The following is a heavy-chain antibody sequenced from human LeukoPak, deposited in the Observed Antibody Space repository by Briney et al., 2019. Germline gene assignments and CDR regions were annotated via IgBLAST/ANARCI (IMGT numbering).Heavy chain of an antibody. Sequence: PSETLSLTCTVSGYSISSGYYWDWIRQPPGKGLEWIGTLSHSGSSYYNPSLKSRVTISVDTSKNQFSLRLSSVNAADTAVYYCARDILATSIAAPYYWGQGTLVTVSS. D-gene: IGHD6-13*01. CDR1: GYSISSGYY. CDR2: LSHSGSS. CDR3: ARDILATSIAAPYY. J-gene: IGHJ4*02. V-gene: IGHV4-38-2*02.